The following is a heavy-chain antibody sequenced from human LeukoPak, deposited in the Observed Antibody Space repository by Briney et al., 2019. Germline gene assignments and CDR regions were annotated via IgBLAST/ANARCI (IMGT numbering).Heavy chain of an antibody. D-gene: IGHD3-3*01. V-gene: IGHV3-7*01. CDR3: ARDGVWSGYYGPDY. J-gene: IGHJ4*02. CDR1: GFTFSSYA. CDR2: IKQDGSEK. Sequence: PPGGSLRLSCAASGFTFSSYAMSWVRQAPGKGLEWVANIKQDGSEKYYVDSVKGRFTISRDNAKNSLYLQMNSLRAEDTAVYYCARDGVWSGYYGPDYWGQGTLVTVSS.